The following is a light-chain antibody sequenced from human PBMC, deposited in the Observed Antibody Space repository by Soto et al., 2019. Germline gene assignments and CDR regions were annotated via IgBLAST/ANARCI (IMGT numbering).Light chain of an antibody. J-gene: IGKJ1*01. CDR3: QQYGRSPT. CDR1: QSVSSNY. V-gene: IGKV3-20*01. Sequence: IVLTQSPGTLSWSPVQRACLSCXASQSVSSNYLAWYQQKLGQAPRLLIYDASRRATGIPDRFSGSGSGTDFTLTISRLEPEDFVVYYCQQYGRSPTFGQGTKVDIK. CDR2: DAS.